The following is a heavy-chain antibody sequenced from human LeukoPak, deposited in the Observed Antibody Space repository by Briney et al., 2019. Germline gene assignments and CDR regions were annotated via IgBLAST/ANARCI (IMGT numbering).Heavy chain of an antibody. Sequence: ASVKVSCKASGRTFSSYAISWVRQAPGQRLEWMGGIIPFFGTANYAQKFQGRVTITADKSTSTAYMALSSLRSEDTAVYYCASTLCSDDNCYFDYYYYMDVWAKGPRSPSP. CDR2: IIPFFGTA. CDR1: GRTFSSYA. V-gene: IGHV1-69*06. D-gene: IGHD2-15*01. CDR3: ASTLCSDDNCYFDYYYYMDV. J-gene: IGHJ6*03.